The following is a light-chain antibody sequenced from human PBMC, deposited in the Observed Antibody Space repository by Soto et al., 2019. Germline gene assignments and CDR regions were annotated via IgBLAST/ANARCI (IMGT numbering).Light chain of an antibody. J-gene: IGLJ2*01. CDR3: SLYAGSNFVV. CDR2: EVT. CDR1: SSDVGGYNY. V-gene: IGLV2-8*01. Sequence: QSALTQPPSASGSPGQSVTISCTGTSSDVGGYNYVSWYQQHPGKAPKLMIYEVTKQPSGVPDRFSGSKSDNTASLTVSGLQAEDEADYYCSLYAGSNFVVFGGGTKVTVL.